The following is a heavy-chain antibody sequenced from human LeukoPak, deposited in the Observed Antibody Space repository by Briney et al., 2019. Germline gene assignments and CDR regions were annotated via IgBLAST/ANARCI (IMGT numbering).Heavy chain of an antibody. Sequence: PGGSLRLSCAASGFIFNYYSMNWVRQAPGKGLEWVSYISSSSSSIYYADSVKGRFTISRDNAKNSLYLQMNSLRDEDTAVYYCARDQQWLVDYYYYGMDVWGQGTTVTVSS. V-gene: IGHV3-48*02. CDR2: ISSSSSSI. D-gene: IGHD6-19*01. J-gene: IGHJ6*02. CDR3: ARDQQWLVDYYYYGMDV. CDR1: GFIFNYYS.